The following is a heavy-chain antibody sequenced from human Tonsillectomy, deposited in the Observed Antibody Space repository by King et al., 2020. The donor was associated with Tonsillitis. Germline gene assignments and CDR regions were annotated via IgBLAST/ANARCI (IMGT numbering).Heavy chain of an antibody. CDR1: DDSITNSHW. Sequence: VQLQESGPGLVKPSGTLSLKCAVSDDSITNSHWWTWVRQAPGKGLEWIGEIYHTGTTNYNPSLSDRVIISVDTSKNHFSLTLYSVSAADTAVYFCARRSFGFWSGFVYYESSAFEYWGQGTLVTVSS. CDR3: ARRSFGFWSGFVYYESSAFEY. D-gene: IGHD3-3*01. J-gene: IGHJ4*02. CDR2: IYHTGTT. V-gene: IGHV4-4*02.